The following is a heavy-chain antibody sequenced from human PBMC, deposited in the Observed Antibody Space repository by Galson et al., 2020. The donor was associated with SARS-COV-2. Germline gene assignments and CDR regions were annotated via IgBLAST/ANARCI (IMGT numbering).Heavy chain of an antibody. J-gene: IGHJ6*02. CDR2: ISYSGTT. Sequence: SETLSLTCSVSGGSVSSSRYYWHWIRQPPGKGLEWIGYISYSGTTNYNSSLKSRVALSLDTSKNQFSLKLSSVTAADTAVYYCATAGRSTYQAGYYYGLDVWGQGTTVSVSS. CDR3: ATAGRSTYQAGYYYGLDV. CDR1: GGSVSSSRYY. V-gene: IGHV4-61*01. D-gene: IGHD6-13*01.